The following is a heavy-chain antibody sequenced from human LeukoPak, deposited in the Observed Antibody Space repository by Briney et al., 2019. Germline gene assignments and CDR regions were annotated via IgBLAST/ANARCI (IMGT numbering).Heavy chain of an antibody. D-gene: IGHD4-17*01. J-gene: IGHJ3*02. V-gene: IGHV3-30*18. CDR2: MSYDGSNK. Sequence: GGSLRLSCAASGFTFSSYGMHWVRQAPGKGLEWVAVMSYDGSNKYYADSVKGRFTISRDNSKNTLYLQMNSLRAEDTTVYYCAKFPNYGDFTDAFDIWGQGTMVTVSS. CDR3: AKFPNYGDFTDAFDI. CDR1: GFTFSSYG.